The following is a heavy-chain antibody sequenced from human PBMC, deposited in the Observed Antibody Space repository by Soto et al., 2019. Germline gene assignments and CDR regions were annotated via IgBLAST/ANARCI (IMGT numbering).Heavy chain of an antibody. CDR3: AKDLIRAGGMDV. CDR1: GFTFSSYG. J-gene: IGHJ6*02. V-gene: IGHV3-30*18. CDR2: ISYDGSNK. D-gene: IGHD6-19*01. Sequence: SMRISCAACGFTFSSYGMHWVRQAPGKGLEWVAVISYDGSNKYYADSVKRRFTISRDNSKNTLYLQMNSLRAEDTAVYYCAKDLIRAGGMDVWGQGTTVTV.